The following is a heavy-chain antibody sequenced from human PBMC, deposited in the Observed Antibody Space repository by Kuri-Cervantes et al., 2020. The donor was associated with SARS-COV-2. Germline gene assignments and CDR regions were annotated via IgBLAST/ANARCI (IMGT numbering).Heavy chain of an antibody. J-gene: IGHJ3*01. D-gene: IGHD6-6*01. CDR2: INSRNTTV. CDR3: ARDIYSGWSGLWGFDL. CDR1: RFASDTYS. Sequence: GGSLRLSCAASRFASDTYSMNWVRQAPGKGLEWVSYINSRNTTVYYADSVKGRFTISRDNAKNSLYLQMNSLRDDDTAVYFCARDIYSGWSGLWGFDLWGQGTMVTVSS. V-gene: IGHV3-48*02.